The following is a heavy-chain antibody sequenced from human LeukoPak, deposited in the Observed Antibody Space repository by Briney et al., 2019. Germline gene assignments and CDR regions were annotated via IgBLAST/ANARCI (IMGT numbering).Heavy chain of an antibody. CDR3: ARDGTGVDS. J-gene: IGHJ4*02. V-gene: IGHV1-2*02. CDR1: GYTFSDYF. Sequence: GASVKVSCKASGYTFSDYFMHWGRQAPGQGLEWRGWINANSGGTIYAQKFQGRVTMTRYTSISTAYMELSRLRSDDTAAYYCARDGTGVDSWGQGTLVIVSS. CDR2: INANSGGT. D-gene: IGHD1/OR15-1a*01.